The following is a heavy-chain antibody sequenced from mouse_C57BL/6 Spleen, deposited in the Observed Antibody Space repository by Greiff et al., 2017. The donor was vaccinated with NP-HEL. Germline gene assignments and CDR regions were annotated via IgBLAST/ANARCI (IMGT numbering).Heavy chain of an antibody. CDR3: ARDRWTTVVEGYWYFDV. CDR2: INYDGSSN. V-gene: IGHV5-16*01. D-gene: IGHD1-1*01. Sequence: EVHLVESEGGLVQPGSSMKLSCTASGFTFSDYYMAWVRQVPEKGLEWVANINYDGSSNYYLDSLKSRFIISRDNAKNILYLQMSSLQSEETATYYCARDRWTTVVEGYWYFDVWGTGTTLTVSS. J-gene: IGHJ1*03. CDR1: GFTFSDYY.